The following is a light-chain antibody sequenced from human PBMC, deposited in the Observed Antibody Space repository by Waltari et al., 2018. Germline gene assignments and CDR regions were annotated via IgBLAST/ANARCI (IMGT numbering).Light chain of an antibody. J-gene: IGKJ4*01. Sequence: DMQMTQSPSAMSASVGDRVTITCRASQDITNHLAWFQQKPGKAPKRLIYGASSLQSGVPSRFSGSGSGTEFTLTISGLQPEDFGSYYCLQYCKYPVAFGGGTKVEIK. V-gene: IGKV1-17*03. CDR1: QDITNH. CDR2: GAS. CDR3: LQYCKYPVA.